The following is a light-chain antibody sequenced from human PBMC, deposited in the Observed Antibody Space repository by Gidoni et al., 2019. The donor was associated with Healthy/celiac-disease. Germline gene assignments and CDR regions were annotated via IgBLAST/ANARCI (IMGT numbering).Light chain of an antibody. J-gene: IGKJ2*01. CDR1: QSISSY. Sequence: DIQMTQHPSSLSASVGDRVTITCRASQSISSYLNWSQQKPGKAPKLLIYVASISQSGVPSRFSGSGSGTDFTLTISSMQPEAFAIYYCHQRYSTPRLYTFXQXTKLEIK. CDR3: HQRYSTPRLYT. CDR2: VAS. V-gene: IGKV1-39*01.